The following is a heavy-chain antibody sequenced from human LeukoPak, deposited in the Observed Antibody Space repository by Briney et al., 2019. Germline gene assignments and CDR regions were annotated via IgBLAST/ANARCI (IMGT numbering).Heavy chain of an antibody. Sequence: ASVKVSCKASGYTFTSYDINWVRQATGQGLEWMGWMNPNSGNTGYAQKFQGRVTMTRDTSISTAYMELSRLRSDDTAVYYCARDFTYYGDYEPFDYWGQGTLVTVSS. CDR3: ARDFTYYGDYEPFDY. CDR2: MNPNSGNT. CDR1: GYTFTSYD. J-gene: IGHJ4*02. D-gene: IGHD4-17*01. V-gene: IGHV1-8*01.